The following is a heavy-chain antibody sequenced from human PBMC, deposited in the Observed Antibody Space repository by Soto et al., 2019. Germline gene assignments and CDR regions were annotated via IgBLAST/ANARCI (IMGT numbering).Heavy chain of an antibody. Sequence: GGSLRLSCAASGFTFSSFALSWVRQAPGKGLEWVSAVSAGGGSTYYADSVKGRFTISRDNSKNTLYLQMNNLRAEDTAVYYCAKRIAALGPNFDYWGQGTLVTVSS. D-gene: IGHD6-13*01. CDR3: AKRIAALGPNFDY. J-gene: IGHJ4*02. CDR1: GFTFSSFA. CDR2: VSAGGGST. V-gene: IGHV3-23*01.